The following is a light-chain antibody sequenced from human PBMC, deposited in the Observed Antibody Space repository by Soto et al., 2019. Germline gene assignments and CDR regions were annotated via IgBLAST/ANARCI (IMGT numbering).Light chain of an antibody. V-gene: IGKV3-20*01. J-gene: IGKJ3*01. CDR3: QQYNNWPVFT. Sequence: EIVLTQSPGALSLSPGEGATLSCRASQSLSSSYVAWYQQKVGQPPRLLIYGASNRAPGIPDRFSGSWSGTEFTLTISRLDPEDFAVYYCQQYNNWPVFTFGPGTRVDFK. CDR2: GAS. CDR1: QSLSSSY.